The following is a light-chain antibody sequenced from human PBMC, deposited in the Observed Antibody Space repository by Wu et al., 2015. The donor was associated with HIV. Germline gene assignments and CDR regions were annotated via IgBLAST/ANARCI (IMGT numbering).Light chain of an antibody. J-gene: IGKJ1*01. CDR1: QNINTY. Sequence: DIQMTQSPSSLSASVGDRVTITCRTSQNINTYLNWYQQKPGKVPKLLIYDASTLHSGVPSRFSGSGSGTDFTLTVSSLQPEDFATYFCQHSVDTWTFAQGTKVDIK. CDR3: QHSVDTWT. V-gene: IGKV1-39*01. CDR2: DAS.